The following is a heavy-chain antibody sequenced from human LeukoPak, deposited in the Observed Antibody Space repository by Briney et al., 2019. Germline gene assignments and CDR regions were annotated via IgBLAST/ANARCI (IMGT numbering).Heavy chain of an antibody. CDR3: SKDRGGTYSDYFDY. CDR1: GFTFSSYA. J-gene: IGHJ4*02. Sequence: GGSLRLSCAASGFTFSSYAMSWVRQSPGKGLEWVSAIGGSGGTTYYADSVKGRFTISRGNSKNTLYLQMNSLRAEDTAVYYCSKDRGGTYSDYFDYWGQGTLVTVSS. D-gene: IGHD4-11*01. CDR2: IGGSGGTT. V-gene: IGHV3-23*01.